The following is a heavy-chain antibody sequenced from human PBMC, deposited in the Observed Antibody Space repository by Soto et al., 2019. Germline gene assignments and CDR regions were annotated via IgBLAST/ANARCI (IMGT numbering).Heavy chain of an antibody. D-gene: IGHD6-19*01. J-gene: IGHJ5*02. Sequence: QVQLVQSGAEVKTPGASVKVSCKASGYTFTDYGISWGRQAPGKGLEWMGWISPYTGDTKYPQRLQGRVTVTADTSTSTAYMELRSLISDDTAVYYCAKTGGWNWFDPWGQGTLVSVSS. V-gene: IGHV1-18*01. CDR3: AKTGGWNWFDP. CDR1: GYTFTDYG. CDR2: ISPYTGDT.